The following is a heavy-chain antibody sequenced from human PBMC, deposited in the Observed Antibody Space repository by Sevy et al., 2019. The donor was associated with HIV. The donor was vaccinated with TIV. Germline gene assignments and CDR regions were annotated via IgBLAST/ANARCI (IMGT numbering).Heavy chain of an antibody. CDR3: ATTVSCGGDCYFFDP. D-gene: IGHD2-21*02. J-gene: IGHJ5*02. CDR2: IITISGTA. CDR1: GDIFRNFV. V-gene: IGHV1-69*13. Sequence: ASVKVSCKASGDIFRNFVITWVRQASGQGLEWMGGIITISGTANNAQKYNGRVTITADEATSTVYMELRSLRSEDTAVYYCATTVSCGGDCYFFDPWGQGTLVTVSS.